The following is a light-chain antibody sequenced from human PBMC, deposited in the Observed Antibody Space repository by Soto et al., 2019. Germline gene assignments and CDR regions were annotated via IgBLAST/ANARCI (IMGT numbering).Light chain of an antibody. J-gene: IGLJ2*01. CDR2: SNV. Sequence: QSVLAQPPSASGTPGQRVTISCSGSSSNIGSNSVKWFQQLPGTAPKLLLYSNVQRPSGVPDRFSGSKSGTSASLAINGLQSEDEADYDCAAWDRSLTGEVFGGGTKLTVL. CDR1: SSNIGSNS. V-gene: IGLV1-44*01. CDR3: AAWDRSLTGEV.